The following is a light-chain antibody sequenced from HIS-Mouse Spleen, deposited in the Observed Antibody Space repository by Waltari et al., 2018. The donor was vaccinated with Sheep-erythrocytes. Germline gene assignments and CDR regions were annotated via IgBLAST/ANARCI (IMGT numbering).Light chain of an antibody. CDR2: GAS. CDR3: QQYGSSPRT. Sequence: EIVLTQSPGTLSLSPGERATLSCRASQSVSSSYLAWYQQKPGQAPRLLIYGASSRATGIPDRFSGSGSGTDFTLTIGRLEPEDFAVYYCQQYGSSPRTFGQGTRWKSN. J-gene: IGKJ1*01. V-gene: IGKV3-20*01. CDR1: QSVSSSY.